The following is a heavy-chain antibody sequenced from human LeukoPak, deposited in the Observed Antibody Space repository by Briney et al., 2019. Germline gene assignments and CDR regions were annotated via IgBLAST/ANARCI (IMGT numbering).Heavy chain of an antibody. J-gene: IGHJ4*02. D-gene: IGHD1-26*01. CDR1: GFTFSSYG. V-gene: IGHV3-30*02. CDR2: IRYDGSNK. CDR3: AKEAGYSGSYYRPPIDY. Sequence: GGSLRLSCAASGFTFSSYGMHWVRQAPGKGLEWVAFIRYDGSNKYYADSVKGRFTISRDNSKNTLYLQMNSLRAEDTAVYYCAKEAGYSGSYYRPPIDYWGQGTLVTVSS.